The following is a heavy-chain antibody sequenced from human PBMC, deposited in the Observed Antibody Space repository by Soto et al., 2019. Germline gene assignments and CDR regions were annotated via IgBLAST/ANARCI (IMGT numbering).Heavy chain of an antibody. V-gene: IGHV3-23*01. CDR3: AKPGVTIYSFEGDY. CDR2: ITDTGGST. Sequence: EVQLLESGGGLVQPGGSLRLSCAASGFTFSSYAMSWVRQAPGKGLEWVSAITDTGGSTYYADSVKGRFTISRDSSRNTLYLQMNSLRVEDTAVYYCAKPGVTIYSFEGDYWGQGTLVTVSS. D-gene: IGHD3-3*01. CDR1: GFTFSSYA. J-gene: IGHJ4*02.